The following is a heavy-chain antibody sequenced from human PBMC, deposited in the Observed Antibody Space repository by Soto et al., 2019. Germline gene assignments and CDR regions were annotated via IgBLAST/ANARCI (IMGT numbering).Heavy chain of an antibody. CDR1: GGSISSSSYY. V-gene: IGHV4-39*01. CDR2: IYYSGST. Sequence: LSLTCTVSGGSISSSSYYWGWIRQPPGKGLEWIGSIYYSGSTYYNPSLKSRVTISVDTSKNQFSLKLSSVTAADTAVYYCARLGAMVRGAGWFDPWGQGTLVTVSS. J-gene: IGHJ5*02. D-gene: IGHD3-10*01. CDR3: ARLGAMVRGAGWFDP.